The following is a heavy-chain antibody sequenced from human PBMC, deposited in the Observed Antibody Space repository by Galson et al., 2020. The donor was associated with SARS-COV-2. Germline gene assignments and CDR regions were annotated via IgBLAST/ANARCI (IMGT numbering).Heavy chain of an antibody. Sequence: SGPTLVKPTQTLTLTCTFSGFSLSTRGVGVGWIRQPPGKALEWLAVIYWDDDKRYRQSLKSRLTITKDTSKNQVVLTMTNLDAVDTATFYCAHRLFNSGWFAWGQGTLVTVSS. CDR3: AHRLFNSGWFA. CDR2: IYWDDDK. D-gene: IGHD6-19*01. V-gene: IGHV2-5*02. CDR1: GFSLSTRGVG. J-gene: IGHJ5*02.